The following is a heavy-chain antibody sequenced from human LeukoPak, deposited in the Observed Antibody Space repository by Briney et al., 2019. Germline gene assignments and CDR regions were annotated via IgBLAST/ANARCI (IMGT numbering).Heavy chain of an antibody. CDR3: AKVGYYYYMDV. D-gene: IGHD1-26*01. CDR1: GITFSSSA. Sequence: GGSLRLSCAASGITFSSSAINWVRQAPGKGLEWVSAISGSGGSTYYADSVKGRFTISRDNSKNTLFLQMNSLRAEDTAVYYCAKVGYYYYMDVWGKGTTVTVSS. V-gene: IGHV3-23*01. J-gene: IGHJ6*03. CDR2: ISGSGGST.